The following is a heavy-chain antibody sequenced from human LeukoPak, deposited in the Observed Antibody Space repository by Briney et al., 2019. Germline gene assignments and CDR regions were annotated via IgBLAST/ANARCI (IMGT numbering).Heavy chain of an antibody. J-gene: IGHJ6*03. CDR3: ARAVEWPHYYYYYYYYMDV. Sequence: ASVKVSCKASGYTFTGYYMHWVRQAPGQGLEWMGWISAYNGNTNYAQKLQGRVTITRNTSISTAYMELSSLRSEDTAVYYCARAVEWPHYYYYYYYYMDVWGKGTTVTVSS. CDR2: ISAYNGNT. D-gene: IGHD3-3*01. V-gene: IGHV1-8*03. CDR1: GYTFTGYY.